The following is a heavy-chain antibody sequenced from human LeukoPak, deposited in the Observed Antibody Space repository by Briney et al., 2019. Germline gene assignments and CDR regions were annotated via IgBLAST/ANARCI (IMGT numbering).Heavy chain of an antibody. V-gene: IGHV7-4-1*02. CDR1: GYTFSSYA. Sequence: GASVKVSCKASGYTFSSYAMHWVRQAPGQGLEWRGWINTNTGKPTYAQDFTGRFVFSLDASVNTAYLQISSLKAEDTAVYYCASGPEWQWLPPDAFDLWGQGTMVMVSA. CDR3: ASGPEWQWLPPDAFDL. J-gene: IGHJ3*01. CDR2: INTNTGKP. D-gene: IGHD6-19*01.